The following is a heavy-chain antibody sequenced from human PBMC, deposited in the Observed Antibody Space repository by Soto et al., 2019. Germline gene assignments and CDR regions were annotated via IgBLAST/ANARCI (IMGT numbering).Heavy chain of an antibody. CDR2: IWYDGSNK. D-gene: IGHD4-4*01. Sequence: QVQLVESGGGVVQPGRSLRLSCAASGFTFSSYGMHWVRQAPGKGLEWVAVIWYDGSNKYYADSVKGRFTISRDNSKNTLYLQMNSLRAEDTAVYYCASLTVTTGDWGQGTLVTVSS. CDR3: ASLTVTTGD. CDR1: GFTFSSYG. V-gene: IGHV3-33*01. J-gene: IGHJ4*02.